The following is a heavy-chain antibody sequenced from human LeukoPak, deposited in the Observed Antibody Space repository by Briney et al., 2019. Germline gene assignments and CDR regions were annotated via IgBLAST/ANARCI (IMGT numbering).Heavy chain of an antibody. CDR2: ISYDGSNK. Sequence: GGSLRLSCAASGFTFSSYAMHWVRQAPGKGLEWVAVISYDGSNKYYADSVKGRFTISRDNSKNTLYLQMNSLRAEDTAVYYCAKLQWFGEYDFDYWGQGTLVTVSS. D-gene: IGHD3-10*01. V-gene: IGHV3-30*04. CDR3: AKLQWFGEYDFDY. CDR1: GFTFSSYA. J-gene: IGHJ4*02.